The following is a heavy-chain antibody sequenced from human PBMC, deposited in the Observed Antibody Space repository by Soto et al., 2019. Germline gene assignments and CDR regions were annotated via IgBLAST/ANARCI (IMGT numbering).Heavy chain of an antibody. V-gene: IGHV1-69*12. Sequence: QVQLVQSGAEVKKPGSSVKVSCKASGGTFSSYAISWVRQAPGQGLEWMGGIIPIFGTANYAKKFQGRVTIPADDSTSTSYMVLTSLRSEHTAVYYCARGITGTVSYSYGMDVWGQGTTVTVSS. D-gene: IGHD1-20*01. CDR1: GGTFSSYA. CDR3: ARGITGTVSYSYGMDV. CDR2: IIPIFGTA. J-gene: IGHJ6*02.